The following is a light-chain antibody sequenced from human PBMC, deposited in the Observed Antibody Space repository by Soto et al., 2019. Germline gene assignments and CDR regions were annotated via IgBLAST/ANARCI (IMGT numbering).Light chain of an antibody. J-gene: IGKJ1*01. CDR1: QSVSANN. Sequence: EIVLTQSPGTLSLSPGERATLSCRASQSVSANNLVWYQQKPGQAPRLLIYGASKRATDIPDRISGSGSGTDFTLTISRLESEDFAVYYCHQYEKSLWTVGQGTKVEIK. CDR2: GAS. V-gene: IGKV3-20*01. CDR3: HQYEKSLWT.